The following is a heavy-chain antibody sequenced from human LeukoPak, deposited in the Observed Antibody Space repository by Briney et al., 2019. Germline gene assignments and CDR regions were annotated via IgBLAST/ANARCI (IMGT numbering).Heavy chain of an antibody. CDR3: ARDRKEQQLGTTRTHYAFDI. CDR1: GFTFSSYA. CDR2: ISSNGGST. V-gene: IGHV3-64*01. D-gene: IGHD6-13*01. J-gene: IGHJ3*02. Sequence: PGGSLRLSCAASGFTFSSYAMHWVRQAPGKGLEYVSAISSNGGSTYYANSVKGRFTISRDNSKNTLYLQMGGLRAEDMAVYYCARDRKEQQLGTTRTHYAFDIWGQGTMVTVSS.